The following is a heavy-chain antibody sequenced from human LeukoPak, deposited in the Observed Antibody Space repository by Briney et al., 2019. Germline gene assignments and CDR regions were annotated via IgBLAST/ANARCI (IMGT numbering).Heavy chain of an antibody. V-gene: IGHV1-69*13. J-gene: IGHJ6*04. D-gene: IGHD3-9*01. CDR3: ARGSSPAYDILTGTLPYGMDV. CDR1: GGTFSSYA. Sequence: SVKVSCKASGGTFSSYAISWVRQAPGQGLEWMGGIIPIFGTANYAQKFQGRVTITADESTSTAYMELSSLRSEGTAVYYCARGSSPAYDILTGTLPYGMDVWGKGTTVTVSS. CDR2: IIPIFGTA.